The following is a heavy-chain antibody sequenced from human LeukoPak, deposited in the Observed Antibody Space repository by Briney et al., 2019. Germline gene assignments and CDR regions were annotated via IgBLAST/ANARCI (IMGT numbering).Heavy chain of an antibody. D-gene: IGHD4-23*01. J-gene: IGHJ3*02. CDR2: IYNAGNT. CDR3: ARSGGRDHGGNSVAFDI. CDR1: GGSISGYY. Sequence: SETLSLTCTVSGGSISGYYWNWIRQPPGKGLEWIGFIYNAGNTNYNPSLKSRATTSADPTKNQVSLNLSSVTAADTAVYYCARSGGRDHGGNSVAFDIWGQGTMVTVSS. V-gene: IGHV4-59*08.